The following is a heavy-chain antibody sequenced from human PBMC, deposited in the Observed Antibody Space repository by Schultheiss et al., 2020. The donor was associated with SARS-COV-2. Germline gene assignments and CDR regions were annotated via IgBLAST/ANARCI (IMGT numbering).Heavy chain of an antibody. CDR3: ARGLGYYGSTTKGDY. V-gene: IGHV4-34*01. D-gene: IGHD3-10*01. CDR1: GGSFSGYY. CDR2: IYHSGST. Sequence: SETLSLTCAVYGGSFSGYYWSWVRQPPGKGLEWIGEIYHSGSTYYNPSLKSRVTISVDTSKNQFSLKLSSVTAADTAVYYCARGLGYYGSTTKGDYWAQGTLVTVSS. J-gene: IGHJ4*02.